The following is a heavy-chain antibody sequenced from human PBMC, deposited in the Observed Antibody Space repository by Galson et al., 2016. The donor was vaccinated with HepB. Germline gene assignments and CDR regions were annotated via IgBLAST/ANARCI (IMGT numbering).Heavy chain of an antibody. V-gene: IGHV3-33*01. CDR2: IWYDGSKK. J-gene: IGHJ6*02. CDR3: AREGHDTYGMDV. Sequence: SLRLSCAASGFTFSSYGMHWVRQAPGKGLEWVAVIWYDGSKKYYGDSVKGRFTISRDESKNTVYLQMNSLRDEDTAVYYCAREGHDTYGMDVWGQGTTVTVSS. CDR1: GFTFSSYG.